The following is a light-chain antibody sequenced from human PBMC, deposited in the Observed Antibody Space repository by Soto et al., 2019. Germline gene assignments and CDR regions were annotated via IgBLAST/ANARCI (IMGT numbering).Light chain of an antibody. V-gene: IGLV2-14*01. CDR3: SSYTSSSIDYV. CDR1: SSDVGGYNY. Sequence: QSALTQPASVSGSPGQSITISCTGTSSDVGGYNYVSWYQQHPGKAPKLMIYEVSNRPSGVSNRFSGSKSGNTASLTISGLQAEDEGDYYCSSYTSSSIDYVFGTGTKHTVL. CDR2: EVS. J-gene: IGLJ1*01.